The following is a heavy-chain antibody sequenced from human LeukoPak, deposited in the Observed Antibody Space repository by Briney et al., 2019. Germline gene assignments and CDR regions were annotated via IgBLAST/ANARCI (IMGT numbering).Heavy chain of an antibody. Sequence: SETLSLTCTVSGGSISSYYWSWIRQPPGKGLEWLGYIYYSGSTNYNPSLKSRVTISVDTSKNQFSLKLSSVTAADTAVYYCARDSYSSSWYWYFDLWGRGTLVTVSS. D-gene: IGHD6-13*01. CDR1: GGSISSYY. J-gene: IGHJ2*01. V-gene: IGHV4-59*01. CDR2: IYYSGST. CDR3: ARDSYSSSWYWYFDL.